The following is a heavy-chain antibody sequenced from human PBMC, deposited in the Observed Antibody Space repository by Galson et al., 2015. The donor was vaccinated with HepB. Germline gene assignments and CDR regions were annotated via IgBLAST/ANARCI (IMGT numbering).Heavy chain of an antibody. D-gene: IGHD3-10*01. CDR2: IIPIFGTA. Sequence: SVKVSCKASGGTFSSYAISWVRQAPGQGLEWMGGIIPIFGTANYAQKFQGRVTITADESTSTAYMELSSLRSGDTAVYYCAREVLWFGELSGWFDPWGQGTLVTVSS. V-gene: IGHV1-69*13. CDR3: AREVLWFGELSGWFDP. CDR1: GGTFSSYA. J-gene: IGHJ5*02.